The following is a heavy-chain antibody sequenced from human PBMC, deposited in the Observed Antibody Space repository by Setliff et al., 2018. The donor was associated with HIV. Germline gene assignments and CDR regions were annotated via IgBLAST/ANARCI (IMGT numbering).Heavy chain of an antibody. CDR2: ISPYNGNT. D-gene: IGHD6-19*01. V-gene: IGHV1-18*01. J-gene: IGHJ3*02. CDR1: GYTFTNFG. CDR3: ARVLYRSAWFSGGHDAFDI. Sequence: GASVKVSCKASGYTFTNFGITWVRQAPGQGLEWMGWISPYNGNTNYAPELHGRVTMTTDTSTSTASLELRSLRSDDTAVYFCARVLYRSAWFSGGHDAFDIWGQGTMVTVSS.